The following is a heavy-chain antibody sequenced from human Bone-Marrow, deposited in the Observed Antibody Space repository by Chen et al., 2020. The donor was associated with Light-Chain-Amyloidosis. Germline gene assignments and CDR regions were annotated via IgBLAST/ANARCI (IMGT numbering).Heavy chain of an antibody. CDR2: LYPDDSDA. D-gene: IGHD5-12*01. CDR3: ARRRDGYNFDY. J-gene: IGHJ4*02. CDR1: GYTFPNYW. V-gene: IGHV5-51*01. Sequence: EVQLEQSGPEVKKPGESLKISCKGSGYTFPNYWIGWVRQMPGKGLARMGVLYPDDSDARYSPSFEGQVTISAHKSITTAYLQWRSLKSSDTAMYYCARRRDGYNFDYCGQGTLVTASS.